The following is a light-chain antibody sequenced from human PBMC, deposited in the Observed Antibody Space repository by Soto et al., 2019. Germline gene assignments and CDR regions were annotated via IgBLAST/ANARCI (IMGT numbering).Light chain of an antibody. CDR3: SSYTTSTTWV. CDR2: DVS. V-gene: IGLV2-14*03. Sequence: QSALTQPASVSGSPGQSIAISCTGTSSDVGGYNYGSWYQQHPGKAPKLMIYDVSNRPSGVSNRFSGSKSGNTASLTISGLQAEDEADYYCSSYTTSTTWVFGGGTNSPS. J-gene: IGLJ3*02. CDR1: SSDVGGYNY.